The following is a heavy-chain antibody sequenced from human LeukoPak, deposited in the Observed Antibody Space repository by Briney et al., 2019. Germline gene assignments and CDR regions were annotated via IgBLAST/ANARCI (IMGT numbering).Heavy chain of an antibody. D-gene: IGHD3-22*01. Sequence: GGPLRLSCAASGFTFSSYAMHWVRQAPGKGLEYVSAISSNGGSTYYANSVKGRFTISRDNSKNTLYLQMGSLRAEDMAVYYCARDLYDSGGYYLGYWGQGTLVTVSS. J-gene: IGHJ4*02. CDR2: ISSNGGST. CDR3: ARDLYDSGGYYLGY. CDR1: GFTFSSYA. V-gene: IGHV3-64*01.